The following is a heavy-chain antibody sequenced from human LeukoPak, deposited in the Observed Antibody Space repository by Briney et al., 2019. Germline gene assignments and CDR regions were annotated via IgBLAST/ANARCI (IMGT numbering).Heavy chain of an antibody. J-gene: IGHJ5*02. D-gene: IGHD3-22*01. CDR1: GYTFINYG. Sequence: GASVKVSCKSSGYTFINYGISWVRQAPGQGLEWMGWISAYNGNTDYAQKFQGRVIMTKDTITNTVYMELTSLGSDDTAVYFCVALRVHYDTTGYYYEHGGVFDPWGQGTLVTVSS. V-gene: IGHV1-18*01. CDR3: VALRVHYDTTGYYYEHGGVFDP. CDR2: ISAYNGNT.